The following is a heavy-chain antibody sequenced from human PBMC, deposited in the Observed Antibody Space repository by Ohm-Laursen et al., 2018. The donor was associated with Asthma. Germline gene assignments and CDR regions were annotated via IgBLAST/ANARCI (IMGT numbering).Heavy chain of an antibody. D-gene: IGHD1-26*01. CDR3: ARIGPEWELPGREYSLHH. CDR1: GYTFSRYS. J-gene: IGHJ1*01. V-gene: IGHV3-21*01. Sequence: LSLTCAASGYTFSRYSIHWVRQIPGKGLEWVASISTASSFIYYADSVRGRFTTSRDNARNSVYLQMNSLRAEDTALYYCARIGPEWELPGREYSLHHWGQGTQVTVSS. CDR2: ISTASSFI.